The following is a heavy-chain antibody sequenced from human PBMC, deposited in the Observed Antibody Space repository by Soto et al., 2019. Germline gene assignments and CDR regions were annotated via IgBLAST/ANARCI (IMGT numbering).Heavy chain of an antibody. D-gene: IGHD3-16*01. V-gene: IGHV4-61*01. CDR3: ARSPRGRTAFTFDY. CDR1: GDSVSNDNYY. Sequence: SETLSLTCPVSGDSVSNDNYYWSWIRQPPGKGLEWIGYIYYSGTTNYNSYLKSRLSLSVDMSKNQFSRKLASVTAADTAVYFCARSPRGRTAFTFDYWGQGALVTVSS. CDR2: IYYSGTT. J-gene: IGHJ4*02.